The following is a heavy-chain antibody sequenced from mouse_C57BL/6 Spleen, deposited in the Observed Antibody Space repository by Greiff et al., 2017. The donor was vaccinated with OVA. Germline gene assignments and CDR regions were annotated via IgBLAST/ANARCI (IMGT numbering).Heavy chain of an antibody. V-gene: IGHV1-19*01. CDR2: INPYNGGT. Sequence: EVQLQQSGPVLVKPGASVKMSCKASGYTFTDYYMNWVKQSHGKSLEWIGVINPYNGGTSYNQKFKGKATLTVDKSSSTAYMELNSLTSEDSAVYYCARSDYYGSSRAWFAYWGQGTLVTVSA. D-gene: IGHD1-1*01. J-gene: IGHJ3*01. CDR3: ARSDYYGSSRAWFAY. CDR1: GYTFTDYY.